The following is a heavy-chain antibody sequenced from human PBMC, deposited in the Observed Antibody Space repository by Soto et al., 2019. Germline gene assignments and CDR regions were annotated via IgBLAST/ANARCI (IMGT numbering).Heavy chain of an antibody. CDR1: GYTFIRYG. V-gene: IGHV1-18*01. D-gene: IGHD3-16*01. CDR3: ARGGYYDNSWGKLSHYGLDV. CDR2: ISPYNDHT. J-gene: IGHJ6*02. Sequence: QVQLAQSTGEVKKPGASVRVSCKATGYTFIRYGIAWVRQAPGQGFEWMGWISPYNDHTVYAQKFQGRVTMTADTSPRTVYMNLRGMKSDDTAVYYCARGGYYDNSWGKLSHYGLDVWGQWTSVSVSS.